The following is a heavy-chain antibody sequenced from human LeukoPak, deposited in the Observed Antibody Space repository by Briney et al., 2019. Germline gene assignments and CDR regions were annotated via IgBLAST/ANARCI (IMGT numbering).Heavy chain of an antibody. CDR2: MNPNSGNT. CDR3: AKEVGHQLLHYYGMDV. V-gene: IGHV1-8*01. J-gene: IGHJ6*02. CDR1: GYTFTSYD. D-gene: IGHD2-2*01. Sequence: GASVKVSCKASGYTFTSYDVNWVRQATGQGLEWMGWMNPNSGNTGYAQKFQGRVTMTRNTSISTAYMELSSLRSEDTAVYYCAKEVGHQLLHYYGMDVWGQGTTVTVSS.